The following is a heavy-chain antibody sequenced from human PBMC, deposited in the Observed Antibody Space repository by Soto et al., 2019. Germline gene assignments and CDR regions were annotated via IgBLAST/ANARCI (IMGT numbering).Heavy chain of an antibody. Sequence: VGSLRLSCAASGFTFSSYAMHWVRQAPGKGLEWVAVISYDGSNKYYADSVKGRFTISRDNSKNTLYLQMNSLRAEDTAVYYCAGVGYCSSTSCYWGYYYYGMDVWGQGTTVTVSS. CDR3: AGVGYCSSTSCYWGYYYYGMDV. V-gene: IGHV3-30-3*01. D-gene: IGHD2-2*01. CDR1: GFTFSSYA. J-gene: IGHJ6*02. CDR2: ISYDGSNK.